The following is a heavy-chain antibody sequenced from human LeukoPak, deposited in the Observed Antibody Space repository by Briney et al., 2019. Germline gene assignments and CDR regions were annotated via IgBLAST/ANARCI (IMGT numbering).Heavy chain of an antibody. Sequence: SETLSLTCPVSGGSISSSSYYWRWIRQPPGKGLEWIGSMYYRGTTYYNPSLKSRVTISVDTSKNQFSLKLSSVTAADTAVYYCARAAQGYYMDVWGKGTTVTVSS. V-gene: IGHV4-39*07. CDR1: GGSISSSSYY. J-gene: IGHJ6*03. CDR3: ARAAQGYYMDV. CDR2: MYYRGTT.